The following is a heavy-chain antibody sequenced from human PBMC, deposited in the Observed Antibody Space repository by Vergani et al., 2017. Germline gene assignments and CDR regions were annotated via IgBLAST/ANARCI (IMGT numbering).Heavy chain of an antibody. Sequence: QVQLVQSGAEVKKPGASVKVSCKASGYTFTSYYMHWVRQAPGQGLEWMGIINPSGGSTSYAQKFQGRVTMTRDTSTSTVYMELSSLRSEDTAVYYCAXSSPYDFWSGYYYYMDVWGKGTTVTVSS. J-gene: IGHJ6*03. CDR3: AXSSPYDFWSGYYYYMDV. D-gene: IGHD3-3*01. CDR2: INPSGGST. CDR1: GYTFTSYY. V-gene: IGHV1-46*03.